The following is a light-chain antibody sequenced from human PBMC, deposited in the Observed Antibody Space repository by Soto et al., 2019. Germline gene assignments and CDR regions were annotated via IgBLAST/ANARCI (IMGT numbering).Light chain of an antibody. CDR1: QRFXSN. Sequence: DMVMTKSPATLSASPGERATLSCRASQRFXSNLPWYQQKPGQTPRIIXAAASTRDRGGPARFSGSGSGTGFTPTINRREQSDCAGYYCQQYGRTPKTFGQGTRLDI. CDR2: AAS. V-gene: IGKV3-15*01. CDR3: QQYGRTPKT. J-gene: IGKJ5*01.